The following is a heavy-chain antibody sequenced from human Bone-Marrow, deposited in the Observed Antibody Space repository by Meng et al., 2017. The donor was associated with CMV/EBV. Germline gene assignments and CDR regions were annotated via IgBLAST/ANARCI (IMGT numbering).Heavy chain of an antibody. D-gene: IGHD6-19*01. J-gene: IGHJ4*02. Sequence: ASVKVSCKASGYTFTTYDINWVRQATGQGLEWMGWRNPNSGNTGYAQKFQGRVTLTRVTSISTAYMELSSLRSEDTAVYYCARDEWGGWYDYWGQGTLVTVSS. CDR1: GYTFTTYD. CDR2: RNPNSGNT. CDR3: ARDEWGGWYDY. V-gene: IGHV1-8*01.